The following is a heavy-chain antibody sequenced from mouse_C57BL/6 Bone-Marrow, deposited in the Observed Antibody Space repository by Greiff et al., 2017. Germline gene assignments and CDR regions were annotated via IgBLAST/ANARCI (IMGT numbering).Heavy chain of an antibody. J-gene: IGHJ3*01. V-gene: IGHV14-4*01. Sequence: EVQLQQSGAELVRPGASVKLSCTASGFNIKDDYMHWVKQRPEQGLEWIGWIDPENGDTEYASKFQGKATITAETSSNTAYLQLSSLTSEDTAVYYGTAGGELGGFGYWGQGTLVTVSA. CDR3: TAGGELGGFGY. CDR1: GFNIKDDY. CDR2: IDPENGDT. D-gene: IGHD1-1*02.